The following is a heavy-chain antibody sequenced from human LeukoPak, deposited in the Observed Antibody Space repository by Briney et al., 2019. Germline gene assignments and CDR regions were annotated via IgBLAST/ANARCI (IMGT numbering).Heavy chain of an antibody. D-gene: IGHD2-21*02. CDR3: TTSPSRFVMVTASTDY. V-gene: IGHV3-15*01. Sequence: GGSLRLSCDASGFTSSNAWLTWVRQAPGKGLEWVGRIKSKTDGGTTDYAAPVKDRFNISRYDSKNTVYLQMNSLKTEDTAMYYCTTSPSRFVMVTASTDYWGQGTLVTVSS. CDR2: IKSKTDGGTT. CDR1: GFTSSNAW. J-gene: IGHJ4*02.